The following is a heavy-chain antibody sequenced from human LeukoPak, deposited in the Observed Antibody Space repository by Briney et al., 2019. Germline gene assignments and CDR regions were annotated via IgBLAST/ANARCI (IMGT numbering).Heavy chain of an antibody. CDR3: ARVRYSSSWYSNWFDP. Sequence: GGSVKLCPKASGYTFASYDINSVRQATGQGLEWMGWMNPNSVNTGYAQHVPEEFSINRNTSISTAYMELSSLRSEDTAVYYCARVRYSSSWYSNWFDPWGQGTVHTVSS. CDR2: MNPNSVNT. J-gene: IGHJ5*02. V-gene: IGHV1-8*03. D-gene: IGHD6-13*01. CDR1: GYTFASYD.